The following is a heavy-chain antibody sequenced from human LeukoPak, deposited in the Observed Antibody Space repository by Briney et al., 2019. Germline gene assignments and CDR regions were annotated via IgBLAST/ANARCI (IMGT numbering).Heavy chain of an antibody. V-gene: IGHV4-59*08. D-gene: IGHD6-19*01. Sequence: SETLSLTCTVSGGSISNYYWSWIRQPPGERLEWIAYISYSGTTKYNPSPKSRVDISVDESKNQFSLKLRSVTAADTAGYYCARQWWLVPYFDFWGEGALVTVSS. CDR1: GGSISNYY. J-gene: IGHJ4*02. CDR2: ISYSGTT. CDR3: ARQWWLVPYFDF.